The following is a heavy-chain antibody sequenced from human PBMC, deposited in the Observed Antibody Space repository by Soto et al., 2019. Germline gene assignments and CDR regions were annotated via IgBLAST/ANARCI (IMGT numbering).Heavy chain of an antibody. J-gene: IGHJ4*02. D-gene: IGHD6-6*01. V-gene: IGHV3-30-3*01. CDR1: GFTFSSYA. CDR3: ARDNSSSSFDY. CDR2: ISYDGSNK. Sequence: GGSLRLSCAASGFTFSSYAMHWVRQAPGKGLEWVAVISYDGSNKYYADSVKGRFTISRDNSKNTLYLQMNSLRAEDTAVYYCARDNSSSSFDYWGQGTLVTVSS.